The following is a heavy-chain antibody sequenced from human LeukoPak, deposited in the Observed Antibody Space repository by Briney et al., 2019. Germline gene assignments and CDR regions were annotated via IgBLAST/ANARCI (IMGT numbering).Heavy chain of an antibody. V-gene: IGHV3-30*02. Sequence: PGGSLRLSCAASGCTCSSYGMHWVREAPGKGLEWVAFIRYDGSNKYYADSVKGRFTISRDNSKNTLYLQMNSLRAEDTAVYYCAKDSSPYSSSWYPDYWGQGTLVTVSS. J-gene: IGHJ4*02. CDR1: GCTCSSYG. D-gene: IGHD6-13*01. CDR2: IRYDGSNK. CDR3: AKDSSPYSSSWYPDY.